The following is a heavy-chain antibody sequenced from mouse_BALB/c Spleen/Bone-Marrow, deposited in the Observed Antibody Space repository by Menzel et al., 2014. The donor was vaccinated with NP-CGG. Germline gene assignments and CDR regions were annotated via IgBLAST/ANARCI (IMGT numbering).Heavy chain of an antibody. CDR3: ARLDGYFDY. Sequence: VKLVESGAELMKPGASVKISCKATGYTFSSYWIEWVKQRPGHGLEWIGEILPGSGSTNCNEKFKGKATFTADTSSNTAYMQLSSLTSEDSAVYYCARLDGYFDYWGQGTTLTVSS. J-gene: IGHJ2*01. CDR1: GYTFSSYW. CDR2: ILPGSGST. D-gene: IGHD2-3*01. V-gene: IGHV1-9*01.